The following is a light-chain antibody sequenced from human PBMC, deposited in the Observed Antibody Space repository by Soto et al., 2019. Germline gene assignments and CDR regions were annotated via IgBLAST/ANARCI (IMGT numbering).Light chain of an antibody. V-gene: IGKV3-11*01. CDR3: QQRSDWPWT. CDR2: EAS. J-gene: IGKJ1*01. Sequence: EIVLRQSPATLSLSPGERATLSCRASQSVSSYLAWYQQKPGQAPRLLMYEASTRATGIPARFSGGGSGTDFTLTISSPEPEDFAVYYCQQRSDWPWTFGQGTKVDIK. CDR1: QSVSSY.